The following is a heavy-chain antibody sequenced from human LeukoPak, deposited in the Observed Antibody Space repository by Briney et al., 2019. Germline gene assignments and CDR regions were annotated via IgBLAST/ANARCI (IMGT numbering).Heavy chain of an antibody. CDR2: IYYSGST. J-gene: IGHJ3*02. CDR1: GGSISSYY. V-gene: IGHV4-59*08. CDR3: ARLAYSSGRQGAFDI. Sequence: SETLSLTCTVSGGSISSYYWSWIRQPPGKGLEWIGYIYYSGSTNYNPSLKSRVTISVDTSKNQFSLKLSSVTAADTAVYYCARLAYSSGRQGAFDIWGQGTMVTVSS. D-gene: IGHD6-19*01.